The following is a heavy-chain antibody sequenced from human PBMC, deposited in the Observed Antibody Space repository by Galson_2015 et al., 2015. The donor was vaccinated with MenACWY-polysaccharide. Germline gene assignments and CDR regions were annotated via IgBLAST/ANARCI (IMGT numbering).Heavy chain of an antibody. J-gene: IGHJ6*03. CDR3: SARGASDFYYIDV. CDR2: IDWDDDK. D-gene: IGHD6-25*01. V-gene: IGHV2-70*04. CDR1: GFSLSTSGMR. Sequence: PALVKPTQTLTLTCTFSGFSLSTSGMRVSCIRQPPGKALEWLARIDWDDDKVYSTSLKTRLTVSMETSKTQVVLTMTSMGPMDTDTYFCSARGASDFYYIDVSGRGTTVAVAS.